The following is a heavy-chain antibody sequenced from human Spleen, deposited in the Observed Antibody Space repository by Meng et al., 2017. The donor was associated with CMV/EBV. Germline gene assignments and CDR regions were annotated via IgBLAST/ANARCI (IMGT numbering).Heavy chain of an antibody. CDR1: GFIFGDYA. CDR2: IRSKAYGGTI. J-gene: IGHJ4*02. D-gene: IGHD6-19*01. CDR3: TRVGSQWLAHSFDY. Sequence: GGSLRLSCTASGFIFGDYAMNWVRQAPGKGLEWVGFIRSKAYGGTIEYAASVKGRFTISRDDSKSIAYLQMNGLKTEDTAVYYCTRVGSQWLAHSFDYWGQGTLVTVSS. V-gene: IGHV3-49*04.